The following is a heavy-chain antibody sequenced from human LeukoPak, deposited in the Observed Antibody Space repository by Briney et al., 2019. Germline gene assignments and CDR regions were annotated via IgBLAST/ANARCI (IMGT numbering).Heavy chain of an antibody. J-gene: IGHJ3*02. CDR2: LYTSGST. Sequence: SETLSLTCTVSGVSISTYYWSWIRQPAGKGLEWIGRLYTSGSTNYNPSLKTRVTMSVDTSKNQFSLKLSSVTAADTAVYYCARDRSGHCGGTSCYGDSFDIWGQGTVVTVSS. D-gene: IGHD2-2*01. CDR1: GVSISTYY. V-gene: IGHV4-4*07. CDR3: ARDRSGHCGGTSCYGDSFDI.